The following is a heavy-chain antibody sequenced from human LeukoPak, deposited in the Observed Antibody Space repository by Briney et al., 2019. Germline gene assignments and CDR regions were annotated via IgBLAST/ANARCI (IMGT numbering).Heavy chain of an antibody. V-gene: IGHV3-21*01. Sequence: GGSLRPSCAASGFTFSSYSMNWVRQAPGKGLEWVSSISSSSSYIYYADSVKGRFTISRDNAKNSLYLQMNSLRAEDTAVYYCARDSQIQYYDILTGYFASSLNFDYWGQGTLVTVSS. CDR3: ARDSQIQYYDILTGYFASSLNFDY. CDR1: GFTFSSYS. J-gene: IGHJ4*02. CDR2: ISSSSSYI. D-gene: IGHD3-9*01.